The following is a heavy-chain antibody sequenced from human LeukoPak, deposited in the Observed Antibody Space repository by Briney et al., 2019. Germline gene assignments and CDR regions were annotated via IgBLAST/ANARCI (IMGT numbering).Heavy chain of an antibody. D-gene: IGHD6-13*01. CDR3: ARGQQQLVSNFDY. CDR1: GFMISGYN. CDR2: ISSSSSYI. V-gene: IGHV3-21*01. Sequence: GGSLRLSCTASGFMISGYNMNWVRQAPGKGLEWVSSISSSSSYIYYADSVKGRFTSSRDNAKTSLYQQMNRLRAEDTAVYYCARGQQQLVSNFDYWGQGTLVTVSS. J-gene: IGHJ4*02.